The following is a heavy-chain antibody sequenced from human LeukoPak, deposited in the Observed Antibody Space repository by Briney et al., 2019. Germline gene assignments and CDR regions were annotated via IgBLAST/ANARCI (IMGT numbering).Heavy chain of an antibody. V-gene: IGHV3-74*01. Sequence: PGGSLRLSCAASGFTFKNYWMHWVRQAPGKGLVWVSRINNDGSKISYADSVKGLFTISRDNAKNTLYLQMNSLRVDDTAVYYCTRGPLTTGTTGLDHWGQGTLVAVS. D-gene: IGHD1-1*01. CDR3: TRGPLTTGTTGLDH. CDR1: GFTFKNYW. J-gene: IGHJ4*02. CDR2: INNDGSKI.